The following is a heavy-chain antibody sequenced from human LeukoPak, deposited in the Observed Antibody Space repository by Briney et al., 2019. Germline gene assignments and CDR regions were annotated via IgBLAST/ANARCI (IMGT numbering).Heavy chain of an antibody. CDR1: VGSFSGYF. CDR3: ASSFYYDSRDY. V-gene: IGHV4-34*01. D-gene: IGHD3-22*01. Sequence: SETLSLTCVVYVGSFSGYFWSWIRQPPGKGLEWIGEITPSGSTNYNPSLKSRVSISIDTSKKKLSLRLTSVTAADSAVYYCASSFYYDSRDYWGQGTLVTVSS. J-gene: IGHJ4*02. CDR2: ITPSGST.